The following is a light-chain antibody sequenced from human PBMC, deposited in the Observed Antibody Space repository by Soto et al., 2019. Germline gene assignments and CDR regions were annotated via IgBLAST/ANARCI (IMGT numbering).Light chain of an antibody. CDR3: QQYDNLPLT. CDR1: QSISSW. V-gene: IGKV1-5*01. CDR2: DAS. J-gene: IGKJ4*01. Sequence: DIQMTQPPSSVYASVGDRVYITCRARQSISSWLAWYQQKPGKAPKLLIYDASSLESGVPSRFSGSASRTDFTLTISSLQPADIATYYCQQYDNLPLTFGGGTKVDI.